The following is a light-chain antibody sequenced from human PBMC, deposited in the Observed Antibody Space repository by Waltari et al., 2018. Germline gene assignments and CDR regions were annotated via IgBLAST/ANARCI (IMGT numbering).Light chain of an antibody. J-gene: IGKJ4*01. V-gene: IGKV1-9*01. CDR2: GAS. CDR1: QGITSY. CDR3: QQVNTYPLT. Sequence: IQLTQSPSSLSASIGDRVPITCRASQGITSYLAWYQQKPGKAPNLLISGASTLQSGVPSRFSGSGSGTDFTLTISSLQPEDFATYYCQQVNTYPLTFGGGAKVEIK.